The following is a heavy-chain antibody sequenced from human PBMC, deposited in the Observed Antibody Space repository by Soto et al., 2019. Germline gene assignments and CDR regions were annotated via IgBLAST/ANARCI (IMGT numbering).Heavy chain of an antibody. CDR3: ARSSITPRLFMYPFDY. CDR1: GGSIRSYY. CDR2: IHFSGST. J-gene: IGHJ4*02. Sequence: SETLSLTCAVSGGSIRSYYWTWIRQPPGKGLEWIGDIHFSGSTNYNPSLKSRVTISVDTSENQFSLRLSSVTAADTAVYYCARSSITPRLFMYPFDYWGQGTLVTVSS. D-gene: IGHD6-6*01. V-gene: IGHV4-4*08.